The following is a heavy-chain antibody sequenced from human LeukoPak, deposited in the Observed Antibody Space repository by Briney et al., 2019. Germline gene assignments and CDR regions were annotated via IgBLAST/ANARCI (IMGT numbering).Heavy chain of an antibody. J-gene: IGHJ4*02. D-gene: IGHD3-10*01. Sequence: GGSLRLSCAASGFTFSAYDMHWVRQAPGKGLEWVALISFDGSKKYYADSVKGPFTISRDNSKNTLYLQMNSLRAEDTAIYYCAKEVPGAFDYWGQGTLVTVSS. CDR2: ISFDGSKK. V-gene: IGHV3-30-3*01. CDR3: AKEVPGAFDY. CDR1: GFTFSAYD.